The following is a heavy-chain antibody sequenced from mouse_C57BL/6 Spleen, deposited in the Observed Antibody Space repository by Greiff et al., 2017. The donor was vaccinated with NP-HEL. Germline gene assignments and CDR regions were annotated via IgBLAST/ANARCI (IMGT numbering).Heavy chain of an antibody. CDR1: GYTFTSYW. J-gene: IGHJ2*01. CDR2: INPSNGGT. CDR3: ARSITTVVASYYFDY. D-gene: IGHD1-1*01. Sequence: QVQLQQPGTELVKPGASVKLSCKASGYTFTSYWMHWVKQRPGQGLEWIGNINPSNGGTTYNEKFKSKATLTVDKSSSTAYMQLSSLTAEDSAVYYCARSITTVVASYYFDYWGQGTTLTVSS. V-gene: IGHV1-53*01.